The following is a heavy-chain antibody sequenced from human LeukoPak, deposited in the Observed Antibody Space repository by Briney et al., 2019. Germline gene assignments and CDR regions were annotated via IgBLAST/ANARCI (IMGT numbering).Heavy chain of an antibody. CDR3: AKTGDSSGYSYFYNYMDV. J-gene: IGHJ6*03. CDR1: GFTFSSYA. Sequence: GGSLRLSCAASGFTFSSYAMSWVRQAPGKGLEWVSAISGSGGSTYYADSVKGRFTISRDNSKNTLYLQMNSLRADDTAIYYCAKTGDSSGYSYFYNYMDVWGRGTTVTVSS. D-gene: IGHD3-22*01. CDR2: ISGSGGST. V-gene: IGHV3-23*01.